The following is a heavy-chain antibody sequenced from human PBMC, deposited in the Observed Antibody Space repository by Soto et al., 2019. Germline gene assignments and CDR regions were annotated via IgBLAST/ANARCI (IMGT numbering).Heavy chain of an antibody. CDR3: ARGHYDFWSGYPHINWFDP. Sequence: SETLSLTCTVSGGSISSYYWSWIRQPPGKGLEWIGYIYYSGSTNYNPSLKSRVTISVDTSKNQFSLKLSSVTAADTAAYYCARGHYDFWSGYPHINWFDPWGQGTLVTVSS. CDR1: GGSISSYY. V-gene: IGHV4-59*01. CDR2: IYYSGST. J-gene: IGHJ5*02. D-gene: IGHD3-3*01.